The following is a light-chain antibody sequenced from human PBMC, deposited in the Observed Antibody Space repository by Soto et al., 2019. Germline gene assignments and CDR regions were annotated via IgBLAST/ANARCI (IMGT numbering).Light chain of an antibody. CDR3: QQSNRSPWT. V-gene: IGKV1-39*01. CDR1: QTINNF. Sequence: DIQVTQSPSYLSASVGDRVTITCRASQTINNFLNWYQQKPGKAPKLLIYAASGLQSGVPSRFSGSGSGTDFTLTISSLQPEDIATYYCQQSNRSPWTFGQGTKVEV. J-gene: IGKJ1*01. CDR2: AAS.